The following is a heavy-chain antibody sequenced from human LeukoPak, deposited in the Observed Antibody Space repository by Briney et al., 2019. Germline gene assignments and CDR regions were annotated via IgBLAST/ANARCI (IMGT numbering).Heavy chain of an antibody. Sequence: SETLSLTCTVSGGSISSYYWSWIRQPPGKGLEWIGYIYYSGSTNYNPSLKSRVTISVDTSKNQFSLNLRSVTAADTAVYYCARDLPPLPWGQGTLVTVSS. CDR1: GGSISSYY. J-gene: IGHJ5*02. CDR2: IYYSGST. CDR3: ARDLPPLP. V-gene: IGHV4-59*01.